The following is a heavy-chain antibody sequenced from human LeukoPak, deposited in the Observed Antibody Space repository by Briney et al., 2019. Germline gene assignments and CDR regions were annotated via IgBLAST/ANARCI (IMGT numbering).Heavy chain of an antibody. CDR3: ARAQQQLEGYFDY. D-gene: IGHD6-13*01. CDR1: GLPFVDNG. V-gene: IGHV3-20*01. J-gene: IGHJ4*02. Sequence: SGGPLSLSCEAPGLPFVDNGMSWVGKAQGRGLGWVLGINWNGGSTGYADSVKGRFTISRDNAKNSLYLQMNSLRAEDTALYHCARAQQQLEGYFDYWGQGTLVTVSS. CDR2: INWNGGST.